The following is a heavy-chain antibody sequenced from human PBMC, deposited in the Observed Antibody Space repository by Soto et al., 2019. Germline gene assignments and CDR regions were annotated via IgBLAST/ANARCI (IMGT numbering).Heavy chain of an antibody. CDR2: IYYSGSP. J-gene: IGHJ4*02. V-gene: IGHV4-31*03. D-gene: IGHD5-12*01. Sequence: QVQLQESGPGLVKPSQTLSPSCTVSGGSISSGGYYWNWIRQHPGKSLESIGYIYYSGSPYYNPSLKRRVTISVDTSKNQFSLTLSSVTAAATAVYYCARMLGATIFDYWGQGTLGTVSS. CDR1: GGSISSGGYY. CDR3: ARMLGATIFDY.